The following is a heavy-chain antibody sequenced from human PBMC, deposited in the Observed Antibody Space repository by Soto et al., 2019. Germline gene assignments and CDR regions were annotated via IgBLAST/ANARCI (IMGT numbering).Heavy chain of an antibody. CDR3: ARGRYGDY. CDR1: GYAFTTYG. J-gene: IGHJ4*02. V-gene: IGHV1-18*01. CDR2: ISAHNGNT. Sequence: QVNLVQSGAEVKKPGASVKVSCQGSGYAFTTYGITWVRQAPGQGLEWMGWISAHNGNTNYAQKLQGRVTVTRDTSTSTAYMERRSLRYDDTAVYYCARGRYGDYWGQGALVTVSS. D-gene: IGHD1-1*01.